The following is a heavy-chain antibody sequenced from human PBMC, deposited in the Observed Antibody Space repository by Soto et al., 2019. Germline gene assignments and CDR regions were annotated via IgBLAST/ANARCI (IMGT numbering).Heavy chain of an antibody. Sequence: SGPTLVNPTETLTLTCTTSGFSLSSGRMGVSWIRQPPGKPLEWLAHFFSDVERSYSASMQSRLTLSTDISGSQVVLTMTNMDPVDTATYYCARMDGDFNYYALDVWGQGTTVTVSS. CDR3: ARMDGDFNYYALDV. V-gene: IGHV2-26*03. CDR2: FFSDVER. D-gene: IGHD4-17*01. J-gene: IGHJ6*02. CDR1: GFSLSSGRMG.